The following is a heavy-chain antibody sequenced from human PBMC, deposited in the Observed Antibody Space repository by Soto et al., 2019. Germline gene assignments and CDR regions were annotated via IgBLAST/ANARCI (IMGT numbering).Heavy chain of an antibody. J-gene: IGHJ6*02. D-gene: IGHD3-10*01. CDR1: GFTFSNAW. CDR2: IKSKTDGGTT. V-gene: IGHV3-15*07. CDR3: TPQIDPLWFGELLSDVDV. Sequence: PGGSLRLSCAASGFTFSNAWMNWVRQAPGKGLEWVGRIKSKTDGGTTDYAAPVKGRFTISRDDSKNTLYLQMNSLKTEDTAVYYCTPQIDPLWFGELLSDVDVWGQATTVTVSS.